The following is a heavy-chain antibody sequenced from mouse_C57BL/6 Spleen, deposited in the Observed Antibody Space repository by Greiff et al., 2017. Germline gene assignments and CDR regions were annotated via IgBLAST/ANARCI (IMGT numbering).Heavy chain of an antibody. D-gene: IGHD1-1*01. Sequence: VQLVESGPGLVQPSQCLSITCTVSGFSLTSYGVHWVRQSPGKGLEWLGVIWRGGSTDCNAAFMSRLSITKDNYKSHVYFKMNSLQADDTAIYYCAKEINTVVDAMDDWGQGTSVTVSS. CDR1: GFSLTSYG. V-gene: IGHV2-5*01. CDR2: IWRGGST. J-gene: IGHJ4*01. CDR3: AKEINTVVDAMDD.